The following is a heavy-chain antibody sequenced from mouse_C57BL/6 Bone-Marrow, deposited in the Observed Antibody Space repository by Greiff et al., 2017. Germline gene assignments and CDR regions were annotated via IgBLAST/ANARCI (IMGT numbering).Heavy chain of an antibody. CDR1: GFTFSSYS. Sequence: EVQRVESGGGLVKPGGSLKLSCAASGFTFSSYSMSWVRQTPEKRLEWVATISGGGGNTYYPDSVKGRFPISRDNAKNTLYLQMSSLRSEDTALYYCAGNFYWYFDVWGTGTTVTVSA. J-gene: IGHJ1*03. V-gene: IGHV5-9*01. CDR2: ISGGGGNT. CDR3: AGNFYWYFDV.